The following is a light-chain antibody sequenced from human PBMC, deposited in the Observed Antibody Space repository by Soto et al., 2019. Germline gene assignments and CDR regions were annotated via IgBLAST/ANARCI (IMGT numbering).Light chain of an antibody. CDR3: QQLNTLPFT. Sequence: DIQLTQSRSRRSASVGDRVTITCRASHDISTYLAWYQQKPGKAPKLMIYEASTLQSGVPSRFSGSGSGTEFTLTISGLLPEDFATYHCQQLNTLPFTFGQGTRLEI. CDR2: EAS. V-gene: IGKV1-9*01. J-gene: IGKJ5*01. CDR1: HDISTY.